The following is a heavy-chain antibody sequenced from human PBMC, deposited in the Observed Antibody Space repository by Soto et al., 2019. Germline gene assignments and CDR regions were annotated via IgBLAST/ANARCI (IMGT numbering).Heavy chain of an antibody. V-gene: IGHV4-34*01. D-gene: IGHD2-2*01. CDR1: GGSFSGYY. J-gene: IGHJ4*02. CDR3: ASRQMTDELLYYFDY. CDR2: INHSGST. Sequence: SETLSLTCAVYGGSFSGYYWSWIRQPPGKGLEWIGEINHSGSTNYNPSLKSRVTISVDTSKNQFSLKLSSVTAADTAVYYCASRQMTDELLYYFDYWGQGTLVTVSS.